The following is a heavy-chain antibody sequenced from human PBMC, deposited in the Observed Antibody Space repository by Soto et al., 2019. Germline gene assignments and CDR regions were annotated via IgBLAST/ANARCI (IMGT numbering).Heavy chain of an antibody. CDR2: IIPILGIA. D-gene: IGHD5-12*01. J-gene: IGHJ6*02. CDR3: ARARAYSGYDDYYYYYGMDV. CDR1: GGTFSSYT. Sequence: QVQLVQSGAEVKKPGSSVKVSCKASGGTFSSYTISWVRQAPGQGLEWMGRIIPILGIANYAQKFQGRVTITADKPXXTXYXGLSSLRSEDTAVYYCARARAYSGYDDYYYYYGMDVWGQGTTVTVSS. V-gene: IGHV1-69*02.